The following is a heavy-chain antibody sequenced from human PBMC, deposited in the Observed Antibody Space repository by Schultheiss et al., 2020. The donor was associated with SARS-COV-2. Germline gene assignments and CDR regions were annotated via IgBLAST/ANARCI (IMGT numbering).Heavy chain of an antibody. D-gene: IGHD6-19*01. CDR3: AKVPVAGSRYYFDY. CDR2: ISSSSSTI. CDR1: GFTFSSYS. V-gene: IGHV3-48*02. Sequence: GGSLRLSCAASGFTFSSYSMNWVRQAPGKGLEWVSYISSSSSTIYYADSVKGRFTISRDNAKNSLYLQMNSLRDEDTAVYYCAKVPVAGSRYYFDYWGQGTLVTVSS. J-gene: IGHJ4*02.